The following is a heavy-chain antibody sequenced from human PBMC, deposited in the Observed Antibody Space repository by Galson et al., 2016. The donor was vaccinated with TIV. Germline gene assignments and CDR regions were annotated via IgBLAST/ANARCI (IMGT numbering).Heavy chain of an antibody. CDR3: ARDLSPETTTPFDY. CDR1: GGTFRSYA. V-gene: IGHV1-2*02. Sequence: SVKVSCKASGGTFRSYAISWVRQAPGQGLEWMGWINPNSGDTNYAQKFQGRVTMTRDTSISTAYMELSRLRSDDTAMYYCARDLSPETTTPFDYWGQGTLVTVSS. CDR2: INPNSGDT. D-gene: IGHD4-17*01. J-gene: IGHJ4*02.